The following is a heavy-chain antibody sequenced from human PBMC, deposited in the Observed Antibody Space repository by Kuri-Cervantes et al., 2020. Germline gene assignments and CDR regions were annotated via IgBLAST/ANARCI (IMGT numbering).Heavy chain of an antibody. D-gene: IGHD2-2*01. CDR2: INTNDGDT. J-gene: IGHJ6*03. Sequence: ASVKVSCKASGHIFFTYGVSWVRQAPGQGLEWMGWINTNDGDTSYAQKFQDRVTMTTDTPTSTAYMELRSLRFDDTAVYYCARDQLVVAPAAFRYMDVWGKGTTVTVSS. V-gene: IGHV1-18*01. CDR3: ARDQLVVAPAAFRYMDV. CDR1: GHIFFTYG.